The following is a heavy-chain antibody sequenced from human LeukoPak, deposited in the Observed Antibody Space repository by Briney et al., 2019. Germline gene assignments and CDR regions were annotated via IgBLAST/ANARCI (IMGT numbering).Heavy chain of an antibody. Sequence: GGSLRLSCAASGFPFSSYAINWVRQAPGKGLEWISAISGSGGSIYYADSVKGRFTISRDNSNNTLYLQMSSLRAEDTAVYYCHVQYWGQGTLVTVSS. D-gene: IGHD1-1*01. J-gene: IGHJ4*02. CDR3: HVQY. CDR2: ISGSGGSI. CDR1: GFPFSSYA. V-gene: IGHV3-23*01.